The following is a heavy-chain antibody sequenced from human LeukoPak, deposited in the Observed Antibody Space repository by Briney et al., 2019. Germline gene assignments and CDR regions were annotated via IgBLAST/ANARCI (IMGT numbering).Heavy chain of an antibody. CDR3: AKGGIYAFDY. Sequence: PGGALRLSCAASGFTFDSYARSWVRQAPGKGREWVSGISSTGAGTYYADSVKGRFTISRDNSKNTLYLQMNGLRAEDTAVYYCAKGGIYAFDYWGQGTLVTVSS. CDR1: GFTFDSYA. V-gene: IGHV3-23*01. J-gene: IGHJ4*02. D-gene: IGHD5-12*01. CDR2: ISSTGAGT.